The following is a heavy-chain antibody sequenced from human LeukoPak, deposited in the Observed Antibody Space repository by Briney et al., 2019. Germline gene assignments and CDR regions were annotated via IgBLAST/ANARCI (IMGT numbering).Heavy chain of an antibody. V-gene: IGHV1-2*02. J-gene: IGHJ4*02. CDR2: IYPNSGAT. CDR1: GYTFTCYY. Sequence: ASVKVSCKXSGYTFTCYYMHWVRQAPGQGLEGMGYIYPNSGATKYAQKFQGRVTMTRDTSISTACMELSGLRSDDTAVYYCGTLLSNGPFDYWGQGSLVTVSS. CDR3: GTLLSNGPFDY.